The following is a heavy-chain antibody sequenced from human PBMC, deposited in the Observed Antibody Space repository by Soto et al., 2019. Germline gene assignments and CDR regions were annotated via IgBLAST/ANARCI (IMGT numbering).Heavy chain of an antibody. CDR1: WGSIVNYD. Sequence: FEPHCLTKSVSWGSIVNYDWSWIRQTTRRGLEWIGFIYYAGSTNYNPSLKSRVSISVDTSKNQFSLKLSSVTAADTAVYYCARGRGSGSIPYYYYGMDVWGQGTTVTVSS. CDR3: ARGRGSGSIPYYYYGMDV. V-gene: IGHV4-59*12. CDR2: IYYAGST. J-gene: IGHJ6*02. D-gene: IGHD3-10*01.